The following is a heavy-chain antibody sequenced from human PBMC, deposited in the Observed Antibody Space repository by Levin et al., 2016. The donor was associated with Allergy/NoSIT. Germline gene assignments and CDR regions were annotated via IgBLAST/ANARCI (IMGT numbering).Heavy chain of an antibody. V-gene: IGHV3-23*01. D-gene: IGHD1-26*01. CDR2: ISPTGST. CDR1: GFSFTSSG. Sequence: GESLKISCAVSGFSFTSSGMSWVRQAPGKGLEWISVISPTGSTYYVDSVKGRFTISRDNSKNTLYLEMSSLRAEDTAVYHCARVRMGMRVGTLDYWGQGTLVTVSS. CDR3: ARVRMGMRVGTLDY. J-gene: IGHJ4*02.